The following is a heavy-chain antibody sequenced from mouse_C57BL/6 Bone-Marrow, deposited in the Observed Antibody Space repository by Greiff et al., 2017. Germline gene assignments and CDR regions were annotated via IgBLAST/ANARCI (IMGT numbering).Heavy chain of an antibody. CDR1: GYAFTNYL. CDR3: AVSPYYYGSSYPAWFAY. V-gene: IGHV1-54*01. CDR2: INPGSGGT. J-gene: IGHJ3*01. D-gene: IGHD1-1*01. Sequence: VQLVESGAELVRPGTSVKVSCKASGYAFTNYLIEWVKQRPGQGLEWIGVINPGSGGTNYNEKFKGKATLTADKSSSTAYMQRSSLTSEDSAVYFCAVSPYYYGSSYPAWFAYWGQGTLVTVSA.